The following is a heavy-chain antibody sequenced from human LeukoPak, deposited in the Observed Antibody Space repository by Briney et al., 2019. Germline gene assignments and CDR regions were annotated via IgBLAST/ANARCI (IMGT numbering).Heavy chain of an antibody. D-gene: IGHD2-15*01. CDR3: ARRASSWYYFDN. CDR1: GFTFNTYE. CDR2: IGDGGSVV. J-gene: IGHJ4*02. Sequence: GGSRRLAWSAAGFTFNTYELNWVRQAPGKGLEWVSYIGDGGSVVNYADSVKGRFTISRDNAKNSLSLRMNSLRAEDTAVYYCARRASSWYYFDNWGQGTLVTVSS. V-gene: IGHV3-48*03.